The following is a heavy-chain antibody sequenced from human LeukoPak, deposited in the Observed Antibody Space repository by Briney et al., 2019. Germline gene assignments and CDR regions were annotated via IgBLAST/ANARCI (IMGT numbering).Heavy chain of an antibody. CDR2: ISGSDGST. D-gene: IGHD3-22*01. Sequence: PGGSLRLSCAASGFTFSSYAMSWVRQAPGKGLEWVSVISGSDGSTYYAASVKGRFTISRDNSKNTLYLQMNSLRAEDTAVYYCAKDKKYYDSSGSPCYYYGMDVWGQGTTVTVSS. CDR3: AKDKKYYDSSGSPCYYYGMDV. J-gene: IGHJ6*02. CDR1: GFTFSSYA. V-gene: IGHV3-23*01.